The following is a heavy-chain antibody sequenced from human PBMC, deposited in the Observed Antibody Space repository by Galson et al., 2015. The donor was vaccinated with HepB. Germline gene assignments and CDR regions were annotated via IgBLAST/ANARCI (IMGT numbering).Heavy chain of an antibody. D-gene: IGHD3-22*01. V-gene: IGHV3-30*04. CDR1: GFTFSNYA. J-gene: IGHJ4*02. Sequence: SLRLSCASSGFTFSNYAMHWVRQAPGKGPEWVSVISYDGSNKYYADSVKGRFTISRDNSKNTLYLQKNSLRAEDTAVYYCARDASYDSTGSFFDYWGQGTLVTDSS. CDR2: ISYDGSNK. CDR3: ARDASYDSTGSFFDY.